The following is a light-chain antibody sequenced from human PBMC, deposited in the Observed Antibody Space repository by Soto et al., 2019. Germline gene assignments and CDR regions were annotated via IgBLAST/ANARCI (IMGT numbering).Light chain of an antibody. CDR1: NIGSKS. CDR3: HVWDSSSEHV. CDR2: DDS. V-gene: IGLV3-21*02. Sequence: SYALTQPPSVSVAPGQTARITCGGNNIGSKSVHWYQQKPGQAPVLVVDDDSDRPPGIPERFSGSNSGNTATLTISRVEAGDEADYFCHVWDSSSEHVFGTGTKVTVL. J-gene: IGLJ1*01.